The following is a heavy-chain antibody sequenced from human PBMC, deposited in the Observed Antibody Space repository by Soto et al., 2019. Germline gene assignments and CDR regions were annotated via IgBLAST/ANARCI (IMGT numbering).Heavy chain of an antibody. J-gene: IGHJ4*02. Sequence: QVHLQQWGAGLLKPSETLSLTCAVYGGTFSGYYWSWIRQPPGKGLEWIGEINHSGSTNYNPSLKSLVTISMDTSKNQFSLKLSSVTAADTAVYYCASTAGILLWFGELRYYFDYWGQGTPVTV. V-gene: IGHV4-34*01. D-gene: IGHD3-10*01. CDR1: GGTFSGYY. CDR2: INHSGST. CDR3: ASTAGILLWFGELRYYFDY.